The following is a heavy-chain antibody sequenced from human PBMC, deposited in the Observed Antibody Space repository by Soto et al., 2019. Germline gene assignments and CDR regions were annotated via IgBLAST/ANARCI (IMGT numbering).Heavy chain of an antibody. J-gene: IGHJ6*02. CDR1: GYSFSSYW. CDR3: SRRTYNLYRMDV. D-gene: IGHD1-20*01. CDR2: IDPSDSYT. Sequence: GESLKISCKGSGYSFSSYWISWVRQMPGKGLEWMGRIDPSDSYTNYSPSFQGHVTISADKSISTAYLQWSSLKASDTAMYYCSRRTYNLYRMDVWGQGTTVTVSS. V-gene: IGHV5-10-1*01.